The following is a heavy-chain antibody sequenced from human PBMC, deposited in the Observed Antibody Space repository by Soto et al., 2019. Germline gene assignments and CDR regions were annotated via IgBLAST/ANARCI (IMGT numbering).Heavy chain of an antibody. D-gene: IGHD5-12*01. CDR3: ARDTEMATIVGYFQH. CDR1: GFTFSSYA. CDR2: ISYDGSNK. V-gene: IGHV3-30-3*01. J-gene: IGHJ1*01. Sequence: GGSLRLSCAASGFTFSSYAMHWVRQAPGKGLEWVAVISYDGSNKYYADSVKGRFTISRDNSKNTLYLQMNSLRAEDTAVYYCARDTEMATIVGYFQHWGQGTLVTVSS.